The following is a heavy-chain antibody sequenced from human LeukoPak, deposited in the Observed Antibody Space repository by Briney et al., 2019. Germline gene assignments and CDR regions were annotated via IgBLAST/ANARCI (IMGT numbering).Heavy chain of an antibody. J-gene: IGHJ5*02. CDR2: IYYSGST. CDR1: GGSISSYC. Sequence: SETLSLTCTVSGGSISSYCWIWIRQPPGKGLEWIGYIYYSGSTNYNPSLKSRVTISVDTSKNQFSLKLSSVPAADTAVYYCARDGGRGFDPWGQGTLVTVSS. D-gene: IGHD3-10*01. CDR3: ARDGGRGFDP. V-gene: IGHV4-59*01.